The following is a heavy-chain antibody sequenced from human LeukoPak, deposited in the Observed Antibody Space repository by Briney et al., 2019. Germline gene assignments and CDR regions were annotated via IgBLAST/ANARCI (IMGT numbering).Heavy chain of an antibody. J-gene: IGHJ6*02. V-gene: IGHV1-18*01. CDR2: ISAYNGNT. D-gene: IGHD4-17*01. Sequence: ASVKVSCKASGYTFTTYGISWVRQAPGQGLEWMGWISAYNGNTNYAQKLQGRVTMTTDTSTSTAYMELRSLRSDDTAVYYCARVPYGDYYYYYGMDVWGQGTTVTVSS. CDR1: GYTFTTYG. CDR3: ARVPYGDYYYYYGMDV.